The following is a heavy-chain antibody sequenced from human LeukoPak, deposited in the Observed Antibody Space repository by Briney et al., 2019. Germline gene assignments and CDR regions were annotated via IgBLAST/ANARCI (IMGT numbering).Heavy chain of an antibody. CDR1: GYTFTSYG. D-gene: IGHD4-23*01. Sequence: APVKGSCKASGYTFTSYGISWVRQAPGQGLEWVGWISAYNGNTNYAQKLQGRVTMTTDTSTSTAYMELRSLRSDDTAVYYCARDLYGGNGFDYWGQGTLVTVSS. CDR2: ISAYNGNT. V-gene: IGHV1-18*01. CDR3: ARDLYGGNGFDY. J-gene: IGHJ4*02.